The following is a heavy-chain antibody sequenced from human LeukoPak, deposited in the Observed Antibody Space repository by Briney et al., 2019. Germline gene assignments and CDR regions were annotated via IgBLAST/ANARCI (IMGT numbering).Heavy chain of an antibody. D-gene: IGHD3-22*01. CDR3: AGYYDSVVYSSYWYFDL. V-gene: IGHV4-34*01. CDR2: INHSGST. Sequence: SETLSLTCAVSGGSFSGYYWSWIRQPPGKGLEWVGEINHSGSTNYNPSLKSRVAISVDTSKNQFSLKLSSVTAADTAVYYCAGYYDSVVYSSYWYFDLWGRGTLVTVSS. CDR1: GGSFSGYY. J-gene: IGHJ2*01.